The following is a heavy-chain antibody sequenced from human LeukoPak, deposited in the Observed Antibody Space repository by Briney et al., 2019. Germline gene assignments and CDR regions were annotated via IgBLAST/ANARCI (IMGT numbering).Heavy chain of an antibody. CDR3: AKDKGSRGSSPLDY. CDR2: ISWNSGSI. Sequence: GGSLRLSCAASGFTFDDYAMHWVRQAPGKGLEWVSGISWNSGSIGYADSVKGRFTISRDNAKNSLYLQMNSLRAEDTALYYCAKDKGSRGSSPLDYWGRGTLVTVSS. V-gene: IGHV3-9*01. CDR1: GFTFDDYA. D-gene: IGHD6-13*01. J-gene: IGHJ4*02.